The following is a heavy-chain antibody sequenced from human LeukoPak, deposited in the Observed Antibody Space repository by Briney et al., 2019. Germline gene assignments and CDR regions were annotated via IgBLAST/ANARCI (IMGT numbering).Heavy chain of an antibody. CDR1: GFTFSSYS. J-gene: IGHJ3*02. CDR3: AREALEWSPPDI. V-gene: IGHV3-21*01. Sequence: GGSLRLSCAASGFTFSSYSMNWVRQAPGKGLEWVSSISGSSSYIYYADSVKGRFTISRDNAKNSLYLQMNSLRAEDTAVYYCAREALEWSPPDIWGQGTTVTVSS. CDR2: ISGSSSYI. D-gene: IGHD3-3*01.